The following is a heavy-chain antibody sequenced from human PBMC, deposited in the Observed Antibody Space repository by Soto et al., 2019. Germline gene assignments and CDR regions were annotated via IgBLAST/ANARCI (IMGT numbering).Heavy chain of an antibody. CDR1: GFTFSSYS. CDR3: ARGPIAALTPPSNWFDP. V-gene: IGHV3-48*02. D-gene: IGHD6-13*01. J-gene: IGHJ5*02. CDR2: ISSSSSTI. Sequence: GGSLRLSCAASGFTFSSYSMNWVRQAPGKGLEWVSYISSSSSTIYYADSVKGRFTISRDNAKNSLYLQMNSLRDEDTAVYYCARGPIAALTPPSNWFDPWGQGTLVTVSS.